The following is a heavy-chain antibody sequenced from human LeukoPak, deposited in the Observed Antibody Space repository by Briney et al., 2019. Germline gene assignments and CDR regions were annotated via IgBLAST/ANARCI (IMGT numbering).Heavy chain of an antibody. D-gene: IGHD6-6*01. J-gene: IGHJ4*02. CDR1: GFTFSSYW. CDR2: INNDGSST. CDR3: ARDLSSSLDY. Sequence: GGSLRLSCAASGFTFSSYWMHWVRQAPGKGLVWVSHINNDGSSTNYADSVKGRLTISRDNGKNTLYLQMNSLRVEDTAVYYCARDLSSSLDYWGQGILVTVSS. V-gene: IGHV3-74*01.